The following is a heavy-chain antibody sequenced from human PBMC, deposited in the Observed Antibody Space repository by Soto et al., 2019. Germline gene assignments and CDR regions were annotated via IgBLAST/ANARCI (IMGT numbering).Heavy chain of an antibody. CDR1: GASISTNPHF. CDR2: ISYNGLT. J-gene: IGHJ1*01. D-gene: IGHD3-22*01. Sequence: SETLSLTCTVSGASISTNPHFWGWIRRPPGKGLEWIGSISYNGLTYYNPSLGGRVTVSADTSNNHFSLGLRFVTAADTAVYDTSGYLIAEYIQHWGQGTLVTVSS. CDR3: SGYLIAEYIQH. V-gene: IGHV4-39*02.